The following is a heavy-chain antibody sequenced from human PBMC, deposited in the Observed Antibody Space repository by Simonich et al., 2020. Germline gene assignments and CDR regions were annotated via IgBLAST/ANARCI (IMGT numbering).Heavy chain of an antibody. CDR3: ARDQGGRAAAAPYY. CDR1: GYNFTSYG. J-gene: IGHJ4*02. V-gene: IGHV1-18*01. D-gene: IGHD6-13*01. CDR2: ISAYNGNT. Sequence: QVQLVQSGAEVKKPGASVKVSCKASGYNFTSYGISWVRQDPGQGLEWMGVISAYNGNTNDAQKLQCRVTMTTYTSTSTAYMELRSLRSDDTAVYYCARDQGGRAAAAPYYWGQGTLVTVSS.